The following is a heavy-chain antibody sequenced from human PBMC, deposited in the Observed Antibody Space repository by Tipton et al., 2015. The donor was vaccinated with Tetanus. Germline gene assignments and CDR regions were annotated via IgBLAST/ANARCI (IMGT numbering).Heavy chain of an antibody. J-gene: IGHJ4*02. CDR2: NGGYNGDT. V-gene: IGHV1-18*01. CDR1: GYTFTNYG. D-gene: IGHD6-19*01. Sequence: QVQLVQSGAEVKRPGASVKVSCKASGYTFTNYGINWVRQAPGQGLEWMGWNGGYNGDTNYAQKFQGRVTMTTDTSTNTAYMELRSLRSDDTAVYYCARLVRQWLVPEDFWGQGTLVTVSS. CDR3: ARLVRQWLVPEDF.